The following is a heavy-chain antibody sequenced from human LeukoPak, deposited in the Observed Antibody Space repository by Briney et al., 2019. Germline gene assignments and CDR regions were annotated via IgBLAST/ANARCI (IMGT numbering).Heavy chain of an antibody. D-gene: IGHD4-17*01. J-gene: IGHJ5*02. V-gene: IGHV1-18*04. CDR2: ISAYNGYT. CDR3: ARGTFDDYGDEAWFDP. Sequence: GASVKVSCKASGYTFTSYGISWVRQAPGQGLEWMGWISAYNGYTNYAQKLQGRVTMTTDTSTSTAYMELRSLRSDDTAVYYCARGTFDDYGDEAWFDPWGQGTLVTVSS. CDR1: GYTFTSYG.